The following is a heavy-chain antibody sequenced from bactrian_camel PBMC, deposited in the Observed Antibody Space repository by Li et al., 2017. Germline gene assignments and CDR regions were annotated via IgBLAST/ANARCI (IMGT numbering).Heavy chain of an antibody. D-gene: IGHD6*01. CDR2: INSGGGGT. Sequence: DVQLVESGGGSVQAGGSLRLSCAASGYTSSSNVMTWVRQAPGKGLEWVSGINSGGGGTFYADSVKGRFTISRDNAKNTLYLQMNSLKTEDTAVYYCATDTQDGIVWFYPTAFGYWGQGTQVTVS. V-gene: IGHV3S40*01. CDR3: ATDTQDGIVWFYPTAFGY. CDR1: GYTSSSNV. J-gene: IGHJ6*01.